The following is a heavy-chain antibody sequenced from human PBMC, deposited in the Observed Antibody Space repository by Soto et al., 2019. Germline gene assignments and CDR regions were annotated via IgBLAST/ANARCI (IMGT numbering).Heavy chain of an antibody. CDR3: ARGSGIVALPGELEDVNYDY. J-gene: IGHJ4*02. Sequence: QVQLQQWGAGLVKPSETLSLSCAVYGQSFSGHSWAWIRQPPGKGLEWVGEINESGSTYYNPSLNSRVTISTDTSKNQFSLKLSSVSAADTAAYFCARGSGIVALPGELEDVNYDYWGQGTLVNVSP. D-gene: IGHD1-1*01. CDR2: INESGST. V-gene: IGHV4-34*01. CDR1: GQSFSGHS.